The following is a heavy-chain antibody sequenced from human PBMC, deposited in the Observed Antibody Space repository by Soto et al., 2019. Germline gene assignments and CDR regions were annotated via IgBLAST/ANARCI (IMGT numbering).Heavy chain of an antibody. V-gene: IGHV3-48*02. CDR2: ISSSSSTI. J-gene: IGHJ6*02. CDR3: ARDGENFWSGYYYYGMDV. Sequence: GGSLRLSCAASGFTFSSYSMNWVRQAPGKGLEWVSYISSSSSTIYYADSVKGRFTISRDNAKNSLYLQMNSLRDEDTAVYYCARDGENFWSGYYYYGMDVWGQGTTVTVSS. CDR1: GFTFSSYS. D-gene: IGHD3-3*01.